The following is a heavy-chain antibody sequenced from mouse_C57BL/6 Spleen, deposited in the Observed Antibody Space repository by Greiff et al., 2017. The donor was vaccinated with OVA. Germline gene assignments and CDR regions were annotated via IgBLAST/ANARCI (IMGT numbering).Heavy chain of an antibody. D-gene: IGHD2-4*01. V-gene: IGHV5-6*01. Sequence: EVKLVESGGDLVKPGGSLKLSCAASGFTFSSYGMSWVRQTPDKRLEWVATISSGGSYTYYPDSVKGRFTISRDNAKNTLYLQMSSLKSEDTAMYYSARQDYDLWFAYWGQGTLVTVSA. J-gene: IGHJ3*01. CDR1: GFTFSSYG. CDR3: ARQDYDLWFAY. CDR2: ISSGGSYT.